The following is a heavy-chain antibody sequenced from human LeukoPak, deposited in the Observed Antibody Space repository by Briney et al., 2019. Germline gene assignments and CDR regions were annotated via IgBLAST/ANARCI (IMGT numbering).Heavy chain of an antibody. Sequence: GGSLRLSCAASGFTFSSYSMNWVRQTPGKGLEWVSSITDSSGYIYYADSVKGRFTISRDNAKNSLYLQMSSLRAEDTAMYYCARVGYCSGGSCYDLDYWGQGTLVAVSS. J-gene: IGHJ4*02. D-gene: IGHD2-15*01. CDR3: ARVGYCSGGSCYDLDY. CDR2: ITDSSGYI. CDR1: GFTFSSYS. V-gene: IGHV3-21*01.